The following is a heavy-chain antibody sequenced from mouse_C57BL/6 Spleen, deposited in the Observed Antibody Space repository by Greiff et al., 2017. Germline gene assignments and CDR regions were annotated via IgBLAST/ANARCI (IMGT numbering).Heavy chain of an antibody. CDR3: ARDRWLLLESYWYFDV. CDR1: GFSLTSYA. V-gene: IGHV2-9-1*01. D-gene: IGHD2-3*01. CDR2: IWTGGGT. J-gene: IGHJ1*03. Sequence: VKLVESGPGLVAPSQSLSITCTVSGFSLTSYAISWVRQPPGKGLEWLGVIWTGGGTNYNSALKSRLSISKDNSKSQVFLKMNSLQTDDTARYYCARDRWLLLESYWYFDVWGTGTTVTVSS.